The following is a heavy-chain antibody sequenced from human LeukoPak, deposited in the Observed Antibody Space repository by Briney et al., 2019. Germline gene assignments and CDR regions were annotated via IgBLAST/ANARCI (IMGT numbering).Heavy chain of an antibody. CDR1: GYTFTGYY. D-gene: IGHD7-27*01. Sequence: GASVKVSCKASGYTFTGYYMHWVRQAPGQGLEWMGRVNPNSGGTNYAQKFQGRVTMTRDTSISTAYMELSRLRSDDTAVYYCARGAGDSYYFDYWGQGTLVTVSS. CDR2: VNPNSGGT. J-gene: IGHJ4*02. V-gene: IGHV1-2*06. CDR3: ARGAGDSYYFDY.